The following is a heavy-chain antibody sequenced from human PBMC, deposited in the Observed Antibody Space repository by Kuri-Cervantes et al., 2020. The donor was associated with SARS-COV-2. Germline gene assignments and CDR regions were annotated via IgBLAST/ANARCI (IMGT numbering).Heavy chain of an antibody. CDR2: IYSSGST. J-gene: IGHJ4*02. CDR1: GGSISSYY. Sequence: SETLSLTCTVSGGSISSYYWGWVRQPAGKGLEWIGRIYSSGSTHYNPSLKSRVTMSVDMSKSQFSLRLSSVTAADTAVYYCARGSSSWPKHSFDYWGQGTRVTCAS. V-gene: IGHV4-4*07. CDR3: ARGSSSWPKHSFDY. D-gene: IGHD6-13*01.